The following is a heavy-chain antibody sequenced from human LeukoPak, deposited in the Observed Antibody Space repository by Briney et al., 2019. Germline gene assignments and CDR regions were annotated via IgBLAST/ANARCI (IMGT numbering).Heavy chain of an antibody. V-gene: IGHV3-21*01. CDR2: ISSSSSYI. CDR3: ARGAVLMVYATPSHAFDI. J-gene: IGHJ3*02. D-gene: IGHD2-8*01. Sequence: GGSLRLSCAAPGFTFSSYSMNWVRQAPGKGLEWVSSISSSSSYIYYADSVKGRFTISRDNAKNSLYLQMNSLRAEDTAVYYCARGAVLMVYATPSHAFDIWGQGTMVTVSS. CDR1: GFTFSSYS.